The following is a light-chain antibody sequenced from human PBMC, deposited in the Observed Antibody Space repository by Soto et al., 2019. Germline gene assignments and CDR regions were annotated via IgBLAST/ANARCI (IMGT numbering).Light chain of an antibody. CDR3: QQYKSYSRT. V-gene: IGKV1-5*03. CDR1: QSISSW. Sequence: DIQMTQSPSTLSACVGDRVTITFRASQSISSWLAWYQQKPGKAPKLLIYRASSLESGVPSRFSGSGSGTEFTLTISSLQPDDFATYYCQQYKSYSRTFGQGTKVDIK. CDR2: RAS. J-gene: IGKJ1*01.